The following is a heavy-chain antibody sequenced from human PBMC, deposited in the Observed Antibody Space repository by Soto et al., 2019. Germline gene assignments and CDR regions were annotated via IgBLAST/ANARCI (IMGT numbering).Heavy chain of an antibody. Sequence: LRLSCAASGFTFSSYSMNWVRQAPGKGLEWVSYISSSSSTIYYADSVKGRFTISRDNAKNSLYLQMNSLRDEDTAVYYCARDLYYDYVWGRRPTYYFDYWGQGTLVTVSS. V-gene: IGHV3-48*02. J-gene: IGHJ4*02. CDR1: GFTFSSYS. CDR2: ISSSSSTI. CDR3: ARDLYYDYVWGRRPTYYFDY. D-gene: IGHD3-16*01.